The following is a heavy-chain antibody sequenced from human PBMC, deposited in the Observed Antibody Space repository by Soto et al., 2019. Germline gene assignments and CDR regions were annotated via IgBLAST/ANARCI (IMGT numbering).Heavy chain of an antibody. CDR1: GGSISSGGYS. CDR3: ARVPSP. V-gene: IGHV4-30-2*01. CDR2: IYHSGST. J-gene: IGHJ5*02. Sequence: QLQLQESGSVLVKPSQTLSLTCAVSGGSISSGGYSWSWIRQPPGKGLEWIGYIYHSGSTYYNPSLKSRVTISVDRYKNQFSLKLISVTAADTAVYYCARVPSPWGQGTQVTVYS.